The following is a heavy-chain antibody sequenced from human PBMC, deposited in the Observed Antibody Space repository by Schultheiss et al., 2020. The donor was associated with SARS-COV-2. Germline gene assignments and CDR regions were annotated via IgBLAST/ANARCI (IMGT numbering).Heavy chain of an antibody. Sequence: SETLSLTCAVSGGSISSSNWWGWIRQPPGKGLEWIGYIYYSGSIYYNPSLQSRVTMSVDVSKKQLSLRLSSVTAADSAVYYCARGSEGFDPWGQGTQVTVAS. CDR2: IYYSGSI. D-gene: IGHD1-14*01. J-gene: IGHJ5*02. V-gene: IGHV4-28*05. CDR1: GGSISSSNW. CDR3: ARGSEGFDP.